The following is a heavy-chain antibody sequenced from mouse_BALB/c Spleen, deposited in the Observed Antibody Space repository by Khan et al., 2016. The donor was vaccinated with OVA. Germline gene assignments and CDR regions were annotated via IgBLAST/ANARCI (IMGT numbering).Heavy chain of an antibody. V-gene: IGHV2-6-7*01. J-gene: IGHJ4*01. D-gene: IGHD2-9*01. CDR1: GFSLTGYG. CDR3: ARAYYGNDREAMDD. Sequence: VELVESGPGLVAPSQSLSITCTVSGFSLTGYGVNWVRQPPGKGLEWLGMIWGDGSTDYNSALKSRLNLSKDNSKSQVFLKMNSLQTDDTARYYCARAYYGNDREAMDDWGHGTSVTVSS. CDR2: IWGDGST.